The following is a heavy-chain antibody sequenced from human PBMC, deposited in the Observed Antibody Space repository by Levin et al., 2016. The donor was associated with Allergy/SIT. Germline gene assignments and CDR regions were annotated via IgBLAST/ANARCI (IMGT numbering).Heavy chain of an antibody. J-gene: IGHJ4*02. CDR3: TGGTSDVEIKY. D-gene: IGHD5-12*01. V-gene: IGHV4-4*02. Sequence: GSLRLSCVVSGFTFSNHAMSWVRQTPGKGLEWIGEIHHGGNTNYNPSLKSRVTISVDQSKNDFSLKLSFVTAADTAVYYCTGGTSDVEIKYWGQGTLVTVSS. CDR2: IHHGGNT. CDR1: GFTFSNHA.